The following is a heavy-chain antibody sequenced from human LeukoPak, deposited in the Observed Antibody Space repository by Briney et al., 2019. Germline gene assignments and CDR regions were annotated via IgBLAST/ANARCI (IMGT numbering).Heavy chain of an antibody. CDR3: AKDISGGDCPDY. CDR2: ISGSGGST. Sequence: TGGSLRLSCAASGFTFSSYDMSWVRQAPGKGLEWVSAISGSGGSTFYADSVKGRFTISRDNSKNTLYLQMNSLRADDTAVYYCAKDISGGDCPDYWGQGTLVTVSS. J-gene: IGHJ4*02. CDR1: GFTFSSYD. V-gene: IGHV3-23*01. D-gene: IGHD2-21*02.